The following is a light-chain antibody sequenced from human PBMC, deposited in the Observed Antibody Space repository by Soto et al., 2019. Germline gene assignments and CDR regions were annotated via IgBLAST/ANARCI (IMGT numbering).Light chain of an antibody. CDR2: EVS. Sequence: QSVLTQPASVSGSPGQSITISCTGTSSDVGGYNYVSWYQQHPGKAPKLMIYEVSNRPSGVSNRFSGSKSGNTASLTISGLQAEDEADYYCTSYTTTSNGVFGGGTKVTV. V-gene: IGLV2-14*01. J-gene: IGLJ3*02. CDR3: TSYTTTSNGV. CDR1: SSDVGGYNY.